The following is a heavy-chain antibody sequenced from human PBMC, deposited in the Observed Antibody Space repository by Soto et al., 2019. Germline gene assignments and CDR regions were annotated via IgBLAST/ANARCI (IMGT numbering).Heavy chain of an antibody. V-gene: IGHV3-30-3*01. D-gene: IGHD6-19*01. CDR3: VTDPSRGGWYGYFLH. J-gene: IGHJ1*01. CDR1: GFTFDDYA. CDR2: ISFDGSDK. Sequence: PGGSLRLSCAASGFTFDDYAMHWVRPAPWKRLEWVAFISFDGSDKDYADSVKRPFTISRDNFKNTLYLQMGSLRTEDAAVYYCVTDPSRGGWYGYFLHWGQGTLVTV.